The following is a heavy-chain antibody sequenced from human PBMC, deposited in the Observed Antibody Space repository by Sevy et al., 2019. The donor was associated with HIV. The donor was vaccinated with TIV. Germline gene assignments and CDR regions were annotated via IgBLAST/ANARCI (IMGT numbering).Heavy chain of an antibody. Sequence: GGSLRLSCTASGFNFSSAWMNWVRQAPGKGLEWVGRIRLKTDSGATDYAAPVKGRFTISRHDSKEMLYLQMDSLKTEDTAVYYCTGPARFHIDYWGQGTLVTVSS. CDR3: TGPARFHIDY. V-gene: IGHV3-15*07. D-gene: IGHD2-21*01. CDR2: IRLKTDSGAT. J-gene: IGHJ4*02. CDR1: GFNFSSAW.